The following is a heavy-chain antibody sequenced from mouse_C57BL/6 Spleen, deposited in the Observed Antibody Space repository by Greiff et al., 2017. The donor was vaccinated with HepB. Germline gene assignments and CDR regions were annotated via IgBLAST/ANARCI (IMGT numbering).Heavy chain of an antibody. V-gene: IGHV3-2*02. Sequence: EVKLQESGPGLVKPSQSLSLTCTVTGYSITSGYGWNWIRQFPGNKLEWMGYISYSGSTNYNPSLKSRISITRDPSKNQFYLQLNSVTTEDTATYYCARTARIKYWGQGTTLTVSS. D-gene: IGHD1-2*01. CDR1: GYSITSGYG. CDR3: ARTARIKY. CDR2: ISYSGST. J-gene: IGHJ2*01.